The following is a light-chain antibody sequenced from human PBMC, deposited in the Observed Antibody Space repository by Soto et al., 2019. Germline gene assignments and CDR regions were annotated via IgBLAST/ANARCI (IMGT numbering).Light chain of an antibody. CDR2: DAS. V-gene: IGKV1-5*01. J-gene: IGKJ2*01. CDR3: QQYNSYTT. Sequence: DIQMTQSPSTLSASVGDRVTITCRASQSISTWLAWYQQKPGKAPKLLIYDASSLQSGVPSRFSGHGSGTDFTLTISSLQPDDFAPYYCQQYNSYTTFGQGTKVDIK. CDR1: QSISTW.